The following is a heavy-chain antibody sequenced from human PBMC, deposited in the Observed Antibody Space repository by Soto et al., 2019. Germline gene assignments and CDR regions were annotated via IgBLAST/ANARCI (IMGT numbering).Heavy chain of an antibody. D-gene: IGHD1-26*01. CDR2: INAGNGTT. Sequence: QVQLVQSGAEVKKPGASVKVSCKASGYTFTSYAMHWVSKAPGQRLEWMGWINAGNGTTKYSQKFQGRVTITRDTSASTAYMELSSLRSEDTAVYYCARGGSLYWYFDLWGRGTLVTVS. V-gene: IGHV1-3*01. CDR1: GYTFTSYA. CDR3: ARGGSLYWYFDL. J-gene: IGHJ2*01.